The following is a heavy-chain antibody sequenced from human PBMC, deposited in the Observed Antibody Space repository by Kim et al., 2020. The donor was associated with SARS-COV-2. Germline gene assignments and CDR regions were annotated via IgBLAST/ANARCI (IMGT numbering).Heavy chain of an antibody. V-gene: IGHV4-31*03. CDR3: ARDFRRVYCSGGSCYSLASNAFDI. D-gene: IGHD2-15*01. CDR1: GGSISSGGYY. Sequence: SETLSLTCTVSGGSISSGGYYWSWIRQHPGKGLEWIGYIYYSGSTYYNPSLKSRVTISVDTSKNQFSLKLSSVTAADTAVYYCARDFRRVYCSGGSCYSLASNAFDIWGQGTMVTVSS. J-gene: IGHJ3*02. CDR2: IYYSGST.